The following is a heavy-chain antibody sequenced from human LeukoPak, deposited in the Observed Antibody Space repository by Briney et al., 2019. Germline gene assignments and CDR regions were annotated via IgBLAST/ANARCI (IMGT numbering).Heavy chain of an antibody. CDR1: GFTFSNFW. J-gene: IGHJ4*02. D-gene: IGHD1-26*01. V-gene: IGHV4-31*03. CDR2: IYYSGST. CDR3: ARVGATKLDY. Sequence: LRLSCTASGFTFSNFWMGWIRQHPGKGLEWIGYIYYSGSTYYNPSLKSRVTISVDTSKNQFSLKLSSVTAADTAVYYCARVGATKLDYWGQGTLVTVSS.